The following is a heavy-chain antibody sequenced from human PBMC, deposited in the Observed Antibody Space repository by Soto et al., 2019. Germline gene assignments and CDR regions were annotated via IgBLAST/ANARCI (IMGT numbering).Heavy chain of an antibody. CDR2: IAHDGSEK. Sequence: GGSLRLSCAVSGFTFSSYWMSWVRQAPGRGQEWVATIAHDGSEKFYVDSVKGRFTISRDNTKNSLYLQMNSLRSEDTAVYYSARESNAHFDYWGQGTMVTVSS. CDR3: ARESNAHFDY. J-gene: IGHJ4*02. D-gene: IGHD7-27*01. CDR1: GFTFSSYW. V-gene: IGHV3-7*01.